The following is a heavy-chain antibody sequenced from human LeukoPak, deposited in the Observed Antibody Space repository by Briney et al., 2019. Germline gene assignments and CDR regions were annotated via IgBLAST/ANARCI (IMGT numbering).Heavy chain of an antibody. CDR1: GYSISSGYY. J-gene: IGHJ4*02. Sequence: SETLSLTCTVSGYSISSGYYWGWIRQPPGKGLEWIGSIYHSGSTYYNPSLKSRVTISVDTSKNQFSLKLSSVTAADTAVYYCARDIPSFYYDSSGHGRFDYWGQGTLVTVSS. CDR2: IYHSGST. D-gene: IGHD3-22*01. CDR3: ARDIPSFYYDSSGHGRFDY. V-gene: IGHV4-38-2*02.